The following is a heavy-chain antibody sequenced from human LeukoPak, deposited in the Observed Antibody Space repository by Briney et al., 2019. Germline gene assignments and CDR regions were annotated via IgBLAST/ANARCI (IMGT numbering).Heavy chain of an antibody. CDR1: EFTFSDYY. V-gene: IGHV3-7*01. D-gene: IGHD3-10*01. Sequence: GGSLRLSCAASEFTFSDYYMTWIRQAPGKGLEWVANIEQDGSEKNYLDSVKGRFTISRDNAKNSLYLQMNSLRAEDTAVYYCARDKEKGGSGSKFDYWGQGTLVTVSS. CDR2: IEQDGSEK. J-gene: IGHJ4*02. CDR3: ARDKEKGGSGSKFDY.